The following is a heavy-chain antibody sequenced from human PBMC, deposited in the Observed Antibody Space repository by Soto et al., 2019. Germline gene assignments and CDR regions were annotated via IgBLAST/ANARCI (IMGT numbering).Heavy chain of an antibody. CDR3: ARGRTYYYDSSGQNDY. CDR2: IYSGGST. V-gene: IGHV3-53*01. J-gene: IGHJ4*02. D-gene: IGHD3-22*01. Sequence: SGGSLRLSCAASGFTVSSNYMSWVRQAPGKGLEWVSVIYSGGSTYYADSVKGRFTISRDNSKNTLYLQMNSLRAEDTAVYYCARGRTYYYDSSGQNDYWGQGTLVTVSS. CDR1: GFTVSSNY.